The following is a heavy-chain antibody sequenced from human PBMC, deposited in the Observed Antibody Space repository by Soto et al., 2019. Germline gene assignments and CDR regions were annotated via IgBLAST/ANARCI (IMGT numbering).Heavy chain of an antibody. CDR1: GFTFSSYW. V-gene: IGHV3-7*05. CDR3: ARDDGSWNDYYYYGMDV. J-gene: IGHJ6*02. CDR2: IKQDGSEK. D-gene: IGHD1-1*01. Sequence: WGSLRLSCAASGFTFSSYWMSWVRQAPGKGLEWVANIKQDGSEKYYVDSVKGRFTISRDNAKNSLYLQMNGLRVEDTAVYYCARDDGSWNDYYYYGMDVWGQGTTVTVSS.